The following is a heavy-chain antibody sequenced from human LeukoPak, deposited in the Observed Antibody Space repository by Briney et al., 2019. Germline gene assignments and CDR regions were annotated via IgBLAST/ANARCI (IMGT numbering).Heavy chain of an antibody. CDR2: IKSNGHGGTT. Sequence: GGSLRLSCAASGFTFSDAWMSWVRQAPGKGLEWVARIKSNGHGGTTDYAAPVKGRFTVSRDDSKNTLDLQMNSLKAEDTAIYYCTTEPLFTQPDFDYWGQGTLVTVSS. CDR3: TTEPLFTQPDFDY. J-gene: IGHJ4*02. D-gene: IGHD5-18*01. V-gene: IGHV3-15*01. CDR1: GFTFSDAW.